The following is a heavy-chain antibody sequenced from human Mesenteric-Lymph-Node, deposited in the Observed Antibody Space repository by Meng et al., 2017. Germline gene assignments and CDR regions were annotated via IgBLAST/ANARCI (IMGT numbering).Heavy chain of an antibody. CDR2: ISYDGSNK. J-gene: IGHJ5*02. D-gene: IGHD1-1*01. CDR3: ARDWKANFEDPPNWFDP. Sequence: GGSLRLSCAASGFTFSSYAMHWVRQAPGKGLEWVAVISYDGSNKYYADSVKGRFTISRDNSKNTLYLQMNSLRAEDTAVYFCARDWKANFEDPPNWFDPWGQGILVTVSS. CDR1: GFTFSSYA. V-gene: IGHV3-30*04.